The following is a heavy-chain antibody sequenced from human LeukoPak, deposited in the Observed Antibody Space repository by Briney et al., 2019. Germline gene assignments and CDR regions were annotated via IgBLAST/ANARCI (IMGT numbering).Heavy chain of an antibody. CDR3: ASYRSGGSCYYPWAFDI. CDR2: ISSSSSYI. Sequence: GSLRLSCAASGFTFSSYSMNWVRQAPGKGLEWVSSISSSSSYIYYADSVKGRFTISRDNAKNSLYLQMNSLRAEDTAVYYCASYRSGGSCYYPWAFDIWGQGTMVTVSS. V-gene: IGHV3-21*01. D-gene: IGHD2-15*01. J-gene: IGHJ3*02. CDR1: GFTFSSYS.